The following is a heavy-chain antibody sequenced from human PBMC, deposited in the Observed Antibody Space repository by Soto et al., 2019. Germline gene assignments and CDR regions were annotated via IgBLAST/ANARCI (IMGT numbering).Heavy chain of an antibody. CDR3: ARGLGGRMDD. V-gene: IGHV1-69*04. Sequence: QVQLVQSGTDVKKPGSSVRVSCKASGTIFSSYTISWVRQAPGQGLEWMGRIIPILGETNSAQKFQGRVTLTADKSTNTAYMQLNSLRLEDTAVSYCARGLGGRMDDWGQGTTVTVSS. J-gene: IGHJ6*02. CDR2: IIPILGET. CDR1: GTIFSSYT. D-gene: IGHD3-16*01.